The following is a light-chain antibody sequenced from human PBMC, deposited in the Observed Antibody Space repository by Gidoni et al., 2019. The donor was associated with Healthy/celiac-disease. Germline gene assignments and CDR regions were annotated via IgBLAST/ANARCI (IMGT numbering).Light chain of an antibody. CDR3: QQYGSSPCT. V-gene: IGKV3-20*01. J-gene: IGKJ1*01. CDR2: GAS. CDR1: HRCSSSY. Sequence: EIALSPSPGTLSLSPGERPTPSCSPSHRCSSSYLAWFQQKPGQAPRLLIYGASSRATGIPDRFSGSGSGTDFTLTISRLESEDFAVYYCQQYGSSPCTFGQGTKVEIK.